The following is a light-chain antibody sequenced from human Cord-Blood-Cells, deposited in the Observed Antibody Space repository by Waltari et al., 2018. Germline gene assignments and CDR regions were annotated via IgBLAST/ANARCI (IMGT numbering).Light chain of an antibody. V-gene: IGKV1-39*01. Sequence: DIQMTQSPSSLSASVGDSGTITCRASQSISSYLNWYQQKPGKAPKLLIYAASSLQSGVPSRFSGSGSGTDFTLTISSLQPEDFATYYCQQSYSTPLFTFGPGTKVDIK. CDR2: AAS. CDR1: QSISSY. J-gene: IGKJ3*01. CDR3: QQSYSTPLFT.